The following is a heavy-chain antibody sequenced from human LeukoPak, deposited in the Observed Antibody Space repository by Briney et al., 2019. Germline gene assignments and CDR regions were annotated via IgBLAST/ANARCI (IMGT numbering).Heavy chain of an antibody. Sequence: GASVKVSCKGSGYTFTDYYMHWVRQAPGQGLEWMGRIYPNSGGTNYAQKFPGRVTMTRDTSISTAYMELSRLRSDDTAVYYCARDFYSYSCVDWGQGTLVTVSS. CDR3: ARDFYSYSCVD. V-gene: IGHV1-2*06. CDR1: GYTFTDYY. J-gene: IGHJ4*02. D-gene: IGHD3-10*02. CDR2: IYPNSGGT.